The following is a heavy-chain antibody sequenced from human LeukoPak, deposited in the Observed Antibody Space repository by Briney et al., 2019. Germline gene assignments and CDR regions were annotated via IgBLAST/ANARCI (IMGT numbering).Heavy chain of an antibody. CDR2: IYYSGST. V-gene: IGHV4-39*01. Sequence: GSLRLSCAASGFTFSSYEMNWIRQPPGKGLEWIGSIYYSGSTYYNPSLKSRVTISVDTSKNQFSLKLSSVTAADTAVYYCARRSWELLKYRAFDIWGQGTMVTVSS. CDR3: ARRSWELLKYRAFDI. CDR1: GFTFSSYE. D-gene: IGHD1-26*01. J-gene: IGHJ3*02.